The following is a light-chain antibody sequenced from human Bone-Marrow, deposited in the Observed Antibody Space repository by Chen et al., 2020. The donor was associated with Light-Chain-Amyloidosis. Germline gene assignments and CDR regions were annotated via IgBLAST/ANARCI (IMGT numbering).Light chain of an antibody. CDR1: SGSIATNY. CDR3: QSYQGSSQGV. CDR2: EDD. V-gene: IGLV6-57*01. Sequence: NFMLTQPHSGSESPGKTVIISCTRSSGSIATNYVQWYQQRPGRSPTPLIYEDDQRPSGVPVRFSGSIDRSSNSASLTISGLKTEDEADYYCQSYQGSSQGVFGGGTKLTVL. J-gene: IGLJ3*02.